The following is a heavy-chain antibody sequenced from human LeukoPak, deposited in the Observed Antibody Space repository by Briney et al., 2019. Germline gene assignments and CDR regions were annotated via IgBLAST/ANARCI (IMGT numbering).Heavy chain of an antibody. Sequence: SETLSLTCTVSGGSISSSIDYWGWVRQPPGKGLEWIGNIHYSGRTYYNPSLKSRVTISVDTSKNQFSLKLSSVTAADTAVYYCARRAVPAALFQHWGQGTLVTVSS. CDR1: GGSISSSIDY. CDR2: IHYSGRT. J-gene: IGHJ1*01. D-gene: IGHD2-2*01. CDR3: ARRAVPAALFQH. V-gene: IGHV4-39*01.